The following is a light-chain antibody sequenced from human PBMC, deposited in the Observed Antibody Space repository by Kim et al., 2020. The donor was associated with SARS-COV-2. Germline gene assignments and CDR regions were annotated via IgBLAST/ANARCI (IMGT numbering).Light chain of an antibody. CDR3: SSYAGSNNLL. CDR2: EVA. J-gene: IGLJ2*01. CDR1: RSDFGLYNY. Sequence: GQSGTFSCTGARSDFGLYNYGSWYQQRPGKGPRLLFYEVAERPSGVPDRFSGSMSGNAASLTVSGLQSGDVADYFCSSYAGSNNLLFGGGTRLTVL. V-gene: IGLV2-8*01.